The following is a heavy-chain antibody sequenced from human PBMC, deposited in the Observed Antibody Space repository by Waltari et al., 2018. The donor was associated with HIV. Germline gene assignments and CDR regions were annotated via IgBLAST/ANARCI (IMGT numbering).Heavy chain of an antibody. D-gene: IGHD2-8*01. V-gene: IGHV1-69*01. Sequence: QVQLVQSGAEVKKPGSSVKVSCKASGGTFSSYAISWVRQAPGQGLEWMGGIIPIFGTANYAQKFPGRGKVTADESTDTAHMGLSRLRSEDTAVYYCAREMVDVRGYYYYGMDVWGQGTTVTVSS. CDR3: AREMVDVRGYYYYGMDV. CDR2: IIPIFGTA. J-gene: IGHJ6*02. CDR1: GGTFSSYA.